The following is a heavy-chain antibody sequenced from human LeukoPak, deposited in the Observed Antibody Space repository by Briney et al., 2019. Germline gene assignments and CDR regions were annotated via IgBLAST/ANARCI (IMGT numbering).Heavy chain of an antibody. CDR2: ISGSGGST. V-gene: IGHV3-23*01. D-gene: IGHD4-17*01. J-gene: IGHJ4*02. Sequence: GGTLRLSCAASGFTFSSYGMSWVRQAPGKGLEWVSAISGSGGSTYYADSVKGRFTISRDNSKNTQYLQMNSLRAEDTAVYYCARDWNDYGDYASDYWGQGTLVTVSS. CDR1: GFTFSSYG. CDR3: ARDWNDYGDYASDY.